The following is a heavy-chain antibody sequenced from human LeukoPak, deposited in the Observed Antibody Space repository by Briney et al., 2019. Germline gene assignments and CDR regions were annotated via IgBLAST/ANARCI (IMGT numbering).Heavy chain of an antibody. CDR1: GFTFSGYA. D-gene: IGHD3-16*02. CDR3: TTGSLFGWFDP. J-gene: IGHJ5*02. Sequence: GGSLRLSCAASGFTFSGYAMSWVRQAPGKGLEWVSGIRVSGRTTDYADSVKGRFTISRDDSKNTLYLQMNSLKTDDTAVYYCTTGSLFGWFDPWGQGTLVTVSS. V-gene: IGHV3-23*01. CDR2: IRVSGRTT.